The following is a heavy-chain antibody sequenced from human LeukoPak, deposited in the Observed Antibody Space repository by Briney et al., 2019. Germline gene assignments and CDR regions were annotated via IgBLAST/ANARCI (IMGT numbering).Heavy chain of an antibody. D-gene: IGHD6-19*01. J-gene: IGHJ4*02. CDR3: AKDLSPIAVAGTNAALDY. Sequence: GGSLRLSCAASGFTFSSYGMHWVRQAPGKGLEWVAVISYDGSNKYYADSVKGRFTIARDNSKNTLYLQMNSLRAEDTAVYYCAKDLSPIAVAGTNAALDYWGQGTLVTVSS. V-gene: IGHV3-30*18. CDR1: GFTFSSYG. CDR2: ISYDGSNK.